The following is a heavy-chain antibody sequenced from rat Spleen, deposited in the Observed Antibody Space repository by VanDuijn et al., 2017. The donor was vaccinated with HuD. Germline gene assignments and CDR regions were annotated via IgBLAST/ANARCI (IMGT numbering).Heavy chain of an antibody. CDR1: GFTFSDYY. J-gene: IGHJ2*01. V-gene: IGHV5-22*01. D-gene: IGHD1-9*01. Sequence: EVQLVESGGGLVQPGRSMKLSCAVSGFTFSDYYMAWVRQAPKKGLEWVASISYEGSSTYYGDSVKGRFTISRDNAKSTLYLQMNSLRSEDTATYYCARDYGYTSYFDYWGQGVMVTVSS. CDR2: ISYEGSST. CDR3: ARDYGYTSYFDY.